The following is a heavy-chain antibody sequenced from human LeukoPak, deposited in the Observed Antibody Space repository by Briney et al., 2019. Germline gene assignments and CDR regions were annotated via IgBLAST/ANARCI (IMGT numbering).Heavy chain of an antibody. J-gene: IGHJ5*02. D-gene: IGHD6-19*01. V-gene: IGHV3-9*01. CDR2: ISWNSGSI. Sequence: PGGSLRLSCAASGFTFDDYAMHWVRQAPGKGLEWVSGISWNSGSIGYADSVKGRFTTSRDNAKNSLYLQMNSLRAVDTALYYCAKDGRRIAVAGTCWFDPWGQGTLVTVSS. CDR3: AKDGRRIAVAGTCWFDP. CDR1: GFTFDDYA.